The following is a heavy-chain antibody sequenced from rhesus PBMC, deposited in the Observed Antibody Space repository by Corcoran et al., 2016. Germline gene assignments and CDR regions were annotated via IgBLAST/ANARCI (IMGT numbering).Heavy chain of an antibody. CDR2: INCGGGST. CDR3: AKAKYSNYEPYYGLDS. CDR1: RFTFSSSV. J-gene: IGHJ6*01. D-gene: IGHD4-23*01. Sequence: EVQLVESGGGLVQPGGSLRLSCAASRFTFSSSVMYWVRQAPGRGLDWNSAINCGGGSTYYADSVKGRFNISRDNSKNTLSLQMNSLRAEDTAVYYCAKAKYSNYEPYYGLDSWGQGVVVTVSS. V-gene: IGHV3S25*01.